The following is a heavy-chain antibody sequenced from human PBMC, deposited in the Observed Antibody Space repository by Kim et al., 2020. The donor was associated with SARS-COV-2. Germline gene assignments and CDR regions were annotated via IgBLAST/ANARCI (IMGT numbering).Heavy chain of an antibody. Sequence: ASVKVSCKASGYTFTSYGISWVRQAPGQGLEWMGWISAYNGNTNYAQKLQGRVTMTTDTSTSTAYMELRSLRSDDTAVYYCARVSYSSGWYWGYGWFDPLGQGTLVTVSS. D-gene: IGHD6-19*01. V-gene: IGHV1-18*04. CDR3: ARVSYSSGWYWGYGWFDP. CDR1: GYTFTSYG. CDR2: ISAYNGNT. J-gene: IGHJ5*02.